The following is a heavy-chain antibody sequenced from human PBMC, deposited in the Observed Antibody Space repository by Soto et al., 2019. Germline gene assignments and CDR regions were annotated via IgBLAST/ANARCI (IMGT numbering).Heavy chain of an antibody. CDR2: TYFRSKWYN. D-gene: IGHD5-12*01. CDR3: AKGDNLGPKTGYAFDP. V-gene: IGHV6-1*01. Sequence: PAQTLSLTCAISGGSVSSNTASWNWIRQSPSRGLEWLGRTYFRSKWYNEYAVSVKSRIIINPDTSNNQFSLQLNSVTPEDTAVYFCAKGDNLGPKTGYAFDPWGQGIMVTV. CDR1: GGSVSSNTAS. J-gene: IGHJ5*02.